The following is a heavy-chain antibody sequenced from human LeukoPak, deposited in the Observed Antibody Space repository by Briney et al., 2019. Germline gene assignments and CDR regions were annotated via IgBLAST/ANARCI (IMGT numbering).Heavy chain of an antibody. D-gene: IGHD4-23*01. J-gene: IGHJ4*02. CDR1: GFTFSSYA. CDR3: AKDLDDYGGNSGFDY. V-gene: IGHV3-23*01. Sequence: GGSLRLSCAASGFTFSSYALSWVRQAPGKGLEWVSGITDSGTGTYYADSVKGRFTISRDNSKNTVYLQMSSLRAEDTAVYYCAKDLDDYGGNSGFDYWGQGTLVTVSS. CDR2: ITDSGTGT.